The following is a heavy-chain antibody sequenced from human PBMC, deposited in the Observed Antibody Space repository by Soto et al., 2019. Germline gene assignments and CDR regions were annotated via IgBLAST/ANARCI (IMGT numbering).Heavy chain of an antibody. D-gene: IGHD2-15*01. J-gene: IGHJ5*02. V-gene: IGHV1-69*13. CDR3: ARDWGYCSGGSCYPSVGFPWFDP. CDR2: IIPIFVTA. Sequence: SVKVSCKASGCTFSSYAISWVRQAPGQGLEWMGGIIPIFVTANYAQKFQGRVTITADESTSTAYMGRSSLRSEDKAVYYCARDWGYCSGGSCYPSVGFPWFDPWGQGTLVTVSS. CDR1: GCTFSSYA.